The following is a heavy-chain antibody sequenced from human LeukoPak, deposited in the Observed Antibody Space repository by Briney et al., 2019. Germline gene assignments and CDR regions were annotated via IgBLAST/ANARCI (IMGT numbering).Heavy chain of an antibody. CDR2: IKYDGSEK. J-gene: IGHJ4*02. V-gene: IGHV3-7*01. CDR1: GFTFSTYW. CDR3: ARDSGLSGYDLLDY. D-gene: IGHD5-12*01. Sequence: GGSLRLSCVDSGFTFSTYWMIWVRQAPGKGLEWVANIKYDGSEKYYVDSVKGRFAISRDNAKNSLYLQMNSLRAEDTAVYYCARDSGLSGYDLLDYWGQGTLVTVSS.